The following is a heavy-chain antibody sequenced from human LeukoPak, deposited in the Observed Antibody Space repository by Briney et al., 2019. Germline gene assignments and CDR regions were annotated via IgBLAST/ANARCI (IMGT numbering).Heavy chain of an antibody. D-gene: IGHD2-2*02. CDR1: GFTVSSNY. CDR2: IYSGGST. V-gene: IGHV3-53*01. Sequence: GSLRLSCAASGFTVSSNYMSWVRQAPGKGLEWVSVIYSGGSTCYADSVKGRFTISRDNSKNTLYLQMNSLRAEDTAVYYCARVRGLGYCSSTSCYTAHPIDYWGQGTLVTVSS. J-gene: IGHJ4*02. CDR3: ARVRGLGYCSSTSCYTAHPIDY.